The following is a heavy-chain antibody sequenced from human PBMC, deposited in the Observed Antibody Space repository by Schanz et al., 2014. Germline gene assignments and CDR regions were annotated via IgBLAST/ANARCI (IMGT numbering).Heavy chain of an antibody. Sequence: QVQLVQSGVEVKKPGASVKVSCKASGYSFTGYYMNWVRQAPGQGLEWMGWINPSSGGTNYAQKFQGRVTMTRDTSISTAYMELRSLRSDDTAVYYCARGGYSSGWYDRDIAHFDYWGQGTLVNVSS. CDR2: INPSSGGT. CDR1: GYSFTGYY. J-gene: IGHJ4*02. D-gene: IGHD6-19*01. CDR3: ARGGYSSGWYDRDIAHFDY. V-gene: IGHV1-2*02.